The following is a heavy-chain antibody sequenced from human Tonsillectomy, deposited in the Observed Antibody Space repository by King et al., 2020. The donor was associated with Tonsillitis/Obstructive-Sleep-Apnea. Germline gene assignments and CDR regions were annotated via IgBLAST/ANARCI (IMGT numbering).Heavy chain of an antibody. J-gene: IGHJ6*03. CDR1: GASISSYY. V-gene: IGHV4-59*01. Sequence: QLQESGPGLVKPSETLSLTCTVSGASISSYYWSWIRQPPGKGLEWIGHIFYSGSTNYDPSLKSRVTISVDTSKNQFSLKLNSVTAADTAVYYCARGREQQPPYYHYYMDVWGKGTTVTVSS. CDR3: ARGREQQPPYYHYYMDV. D-gene: IGHD6-13*01. CDR2: IFYSGST.